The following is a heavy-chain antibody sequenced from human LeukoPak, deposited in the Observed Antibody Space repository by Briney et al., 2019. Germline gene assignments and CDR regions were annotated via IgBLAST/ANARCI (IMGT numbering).Heavy chain of an antibody. J-gene: IGHJ6*03. CDR3: ARDNRKKKTTVSTYYYYMDV. V-gene: IGHV4-61*02. CDR2: IYTSGST. CDR1: GGSISSGSYY. D-gene: IGHD4-11*01. Sequence: SETLSLICAVSGGSISSGSYYWSWIRQPAGKGLEWIGRIYTSGSTNYNPSLKSRVTISVDTSKNQFSLKLSSVTAADTAVYYCARDNRKKKTTVSTYYYYMDVWGKGTTVTVSS.